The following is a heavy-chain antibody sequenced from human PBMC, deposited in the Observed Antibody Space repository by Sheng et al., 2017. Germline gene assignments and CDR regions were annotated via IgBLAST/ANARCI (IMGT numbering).Heavy chain of an antibody. CDR3: ARGRDCTNRANCNGHAYYGMDV. CDR1: GFTFSSDW. Sequence: EVQVVESGGGLVQPGGSLRLSCAVSGFTFSSDWMHWVRETPEKGLVWVSRINPSGTNTAYADSVKGRFIISRDNAKNTLYLQLSSLGAEDTGVYFCARGRDCTNRANCNGHAYYGMDVWDQGP. J-gene: IGHJ6*02. CDR2: INPSGTNT. V-gene: IGHV3-74*01. D-gene: IGHD1-1*01.